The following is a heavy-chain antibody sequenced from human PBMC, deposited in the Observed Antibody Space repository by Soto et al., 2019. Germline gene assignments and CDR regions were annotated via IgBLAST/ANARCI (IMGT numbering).Heavy chain of an antibody. Sequence: QLQVQESGSGLVKPSQTLSLTCGVSGGSISSGGYSWNWIRQTPGKGLEWIGYIYPNGNTYYNPSLDSRVTISLDMSKNQVSLTMTSVTAADTAVYFCARVGGWFHPWGQGTLVIVST. V-gene: IGHV4-30-2*01. CDR2: IYPNGNT. D-gene: IGHD3-16*01. CDR3: ARVGGWFHP. CDR1: GGSISSGGYS. J-gene: IGHJ5*02.